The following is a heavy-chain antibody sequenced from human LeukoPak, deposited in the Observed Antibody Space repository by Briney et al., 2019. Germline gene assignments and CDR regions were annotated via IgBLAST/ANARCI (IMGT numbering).Heavy chain of an antibody. CDR2: INPSGGST. CDR3: ARVAYDYVWGSYSHCFDY. D-gene: IGHD3-16*01. CDR1: GYAFTSYY. V-gene: IGHV1-46*01. Sequence: GASVKVSCKASGYAFTSYYMHWVRQAPGQGLEWMGIINPSGGSTSYAQKFQGRVTMTRDTSTSTVYMELSSLRSEDTAVYYCARVAYDYVWGSYSHCFDYWGQGTLVTVSS. J-gene: IGHJ4*02.